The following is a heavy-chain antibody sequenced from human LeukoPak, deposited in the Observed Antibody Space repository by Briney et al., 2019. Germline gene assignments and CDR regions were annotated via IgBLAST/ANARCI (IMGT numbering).Heavy chain of an antibody. CDR1: GGTFSSYA. Sequence: ASVKVSCKASGGTFSSYAISWVRQAPGQGLEWMGWISAYNGHTNYAQKLQGRVTMTTDTSTSTAHMELRSLRSDDTAVYYCVRDLGDSSSLIFFDYWGQGSLVTVSS. CDR2: ISAYNGHT. CDR3: VRDLGDSSSLIFFDY. D-gene: IGHD6-13*01. J-gene: IGHJ4*02. V-gene: IGHV1-18*01.